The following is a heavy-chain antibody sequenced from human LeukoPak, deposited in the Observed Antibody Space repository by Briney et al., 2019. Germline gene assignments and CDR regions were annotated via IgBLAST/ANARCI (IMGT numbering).Heavy chain of an antibody. D-gene: IGHD1-26*01. CDR2: INSDGTTT. Sequence: HPGGSLRFSCAASGFTFSNYAMSWVRQAPGKGLVWVSRINSDGTTTSYADSVKGRFTISRDNAKNTLSLQMNSLRGEDTAVYFCARRAYSGSYYYFDNWGQGTLVTVSS. J-gene: IGHJ4*02. CDR3: ARRAYSGSYYYFDN. V-gene: IGHV3-74*01. CDR1: GFTFSNYA.